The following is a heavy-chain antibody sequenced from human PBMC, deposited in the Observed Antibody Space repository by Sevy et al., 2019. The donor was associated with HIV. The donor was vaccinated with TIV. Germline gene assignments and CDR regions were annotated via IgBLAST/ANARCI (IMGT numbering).Heavy chain of an antibody. V-gene: IGHV3-30*02. CDR3: AKVSYCSSASCHSSAADRAFYYSYYGVDV. CDR1: GFIFSNYA. J-gene: IGHJ6*02. D-gene: IGHD2-2*01. Sequence: GGSLRLSCAASGFIFSNYAMHWVRQAPGQGLEWLAFIRYDGSNKHYADSVKGRFTISRDNSKNTLFLQMNGLRTGDTALYYCAKVSYCSSASCHSSAADRAFYYSYYGVDVWGQGTTVTVSS. CDR2: IRYDGSNK.